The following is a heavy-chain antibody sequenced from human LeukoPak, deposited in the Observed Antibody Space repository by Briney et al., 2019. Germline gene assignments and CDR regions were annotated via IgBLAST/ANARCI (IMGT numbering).Heavy chain of an antibody. V-gene: IGHV4-4*07. CDR3: ARGPYCSSTSCYYYFDY. CDR1: GGSISSYY. D-gene: IGHD2-2*01. J-gene: IGHJ4*02. Sequence: SETLSLTCTVSGGSISSYYWSWIRQPAGKGLEWIGRIYTSGSTNYNPSLKSRVTMSVDTSKNQFSLKLSSVTAADTAVYYCARGPYCSSTSCYYYFDYWGLGTLVTVSS. CDR2: IYTSGST.